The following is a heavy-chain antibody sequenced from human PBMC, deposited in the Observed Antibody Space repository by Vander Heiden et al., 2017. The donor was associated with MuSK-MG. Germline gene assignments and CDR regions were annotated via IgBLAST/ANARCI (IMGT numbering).Heavy chain of an antibody. V-gene: IGHV1-3*01. Sequence: QVQLVQSGAEVKKPGASVKVSCKASGYTFTSYAMHWVRQAPGQRLEWMGWINAGNGNTKYSQKFQGRVTITRDTSASTAYMERSSLRSEETAVYYGARDQQRTRPLFDAFDIWGQGTMVTVSS. CDR1: GYTFTSYA. D-gene: IGHD3-10*01. J-gene: IGHJ3*02. CDR3: ARDQQRTRPLFDAFDI. CDR2: INAGNGNT.